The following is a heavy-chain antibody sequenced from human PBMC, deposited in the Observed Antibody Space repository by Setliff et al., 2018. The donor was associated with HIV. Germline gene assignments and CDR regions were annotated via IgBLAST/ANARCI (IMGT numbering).Heavy chain of an antibody. CDR2: IKQDGSEK. V-gene: IGHV3-7*03. CDR1: GFTFSGHW. J-gene: IGHJ4*01. D-gene: IGHD3-22*01. CDR3: ARTYYYDASGYLDH. Sequence: GGSLRLSCAASGFTFSGHWMSWVRQAPGKGLEWVANIKQDGSEKNYVDFVKGRFTISRDNAKNSLYLQMNSLRAEDTAVYYCARTYYYDASGYLDHWGQGTLVTVSS.